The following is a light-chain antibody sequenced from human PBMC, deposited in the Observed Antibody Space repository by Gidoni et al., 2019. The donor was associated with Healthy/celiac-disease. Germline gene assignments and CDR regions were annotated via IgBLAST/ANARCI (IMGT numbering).Light chain of an antibody. CDR3: CSYAGSSTWV. Sequence: QSALTPPASVSWSPGQSITISCTGTSSDVGSYNLFSCYQQPPGKYPKLRIYEGSKRPSGVSNRLAGSKSGNTASLTISGLQDEDEADYYCCSYAGSSTWVFGGGTKLTVL. J-gene: IGLJ3*02. CDR2: EGS. CDR1: SSDVGSYNL. V-gene: IGLV2-23*01.